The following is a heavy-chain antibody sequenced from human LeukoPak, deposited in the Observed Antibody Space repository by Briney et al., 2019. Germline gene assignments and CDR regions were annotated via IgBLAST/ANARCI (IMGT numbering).Heavy chain of an antibody. V-gene: IGHV7-4-1*02. CDR1: GYTFTSYA. CDR3: ARVGIAAAGTFASYYYYYYYMDV. Sequence: ASVKVSCKASGYTFTSYAMNWVRQAPGQGLEWMGWINTNTGNPTYAQGFTGRFVFSLDTSVSTAYLQISSLKAEDTAVYYCARVGIAAAGTFASYYYYYYYMDVWGKGTTVTVSS. J-gene: IGHJ6*03. D-gene: IGHD6-13*01. CDR2: INTNTGNP.